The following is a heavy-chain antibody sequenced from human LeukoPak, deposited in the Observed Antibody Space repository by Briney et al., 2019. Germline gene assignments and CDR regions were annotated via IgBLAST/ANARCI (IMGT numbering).Heavy chain of an antibody. CDR2: IKQDGSEK. Sequence: GGSLRLSCAASGFTFSSYWMSWVRQAPGKGLEWVANIKQDGSEKYYVDSVKGRFTISRDNAKNSLYLQMNSLRAEDTAVYYCAKYGDSSEYYYYYYMDVWGKGTTVTISS. CDR1: GFTFSSYW. D-gene: IGHD3-22*01. V-gene: IGHV3-7*03. J-gene: IGHJ6*03. CDR3: AKYGDSSEYYYYYYMDV.